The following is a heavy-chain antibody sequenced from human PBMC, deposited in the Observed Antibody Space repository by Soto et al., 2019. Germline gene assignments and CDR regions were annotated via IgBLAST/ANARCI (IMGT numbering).Heavy chain of an antibody. Sequence: GGSLRLSCTASGFTFGDYAMSWFRQAPGKGLEWVGFIRSKAYGGTTEYAASVKGRFTISRDDSKSIAYLQMNSLKTEDTAVYYCTRGTFSVPKPPDEDVRFDPWGQGTLVTVSS. D-gene: IGHD2-15*01. CDR1: GFTFGDYA. CDR2: IRSKAYGGTT. V-gene: IGHV3-49*03. J-gene: IGHJ5*02. CDR3: TRGTFSVPKPPDEDVRFDP.